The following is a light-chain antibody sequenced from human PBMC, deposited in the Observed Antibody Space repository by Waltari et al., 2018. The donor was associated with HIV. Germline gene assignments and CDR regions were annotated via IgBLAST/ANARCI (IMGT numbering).Light chain of an antibody. CDR2: GTS. J-gene: IGKJ3*01. CDR3: QQFDSSPL. CDR1: QNLNRNF. Sequence: VLTQSPATLSLSPGERATLSCRASQNLNRNFLVWYQQRPGQAPRVLIYGTSNRATGIPDRFSGSGSGTEFTLIISRLEPEDFAVYYCQQFDSSPLIGPGTRVEIK. V-gene: IGKV3-20*01.